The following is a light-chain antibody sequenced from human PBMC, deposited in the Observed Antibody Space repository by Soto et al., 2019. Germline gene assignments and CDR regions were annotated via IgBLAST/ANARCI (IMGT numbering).Light chain of an antibody. Sequence: DIQMTQSPSTLSASIGDRVTITCRASQSISNWLAWYQQKPGKAPKLLIYDASSLETGVPSRFRGSGSGTEFTLTISRLQSDDSATYYCQQYNGYWTFGQGTRVEIK. CDR3: QQYNGYWT. CDR2: DAS. J-gene: IGKJ1*01. V-gene: IGKV1-5*01. CDR1: QSISNW.